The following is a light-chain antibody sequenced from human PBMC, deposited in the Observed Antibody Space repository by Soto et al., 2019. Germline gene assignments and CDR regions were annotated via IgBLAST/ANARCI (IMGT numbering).Light chain of an antibody. CDR3: TSYAGSNLNV. J-gene: IGLJ1*01. V-gene: IGLV2-8*01. CDR1: SSDVGGYNY. CDR2: EVT. Sequence: QSALTQPPSASGSPGQSVTISCTGTSSDVGGYNYVSWYQQHPGKAPKLMIYEVTKRPSGVPDRFSGSKSGNTASLTVSGLQVEDEADYYCTSYAGSNLNVFGTGTKLTVL.